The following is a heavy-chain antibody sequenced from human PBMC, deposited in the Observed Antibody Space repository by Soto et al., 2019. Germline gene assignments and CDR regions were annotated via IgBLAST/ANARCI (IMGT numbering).Heavy chain of an antibody. D-gene: IGHD3-22*01. Sequence: SETLSLTCTVSVGSISSGGYYWSWIRQHPGKGLEWIGYIYYSGSTYYNPSLKSRVTISVDTSKNQFSLKLSSVTAADTAVYYCARDSPYDSSGYYPGPFDYWGQGTLVTVSS. J-gene: IGHJ4*02. CDR2: IYYSGST. CDR1: VGSISSGGYY. CDR3: ARDSPYDSSGYYPGPFDY. V-gene: IGHV4-31*03.